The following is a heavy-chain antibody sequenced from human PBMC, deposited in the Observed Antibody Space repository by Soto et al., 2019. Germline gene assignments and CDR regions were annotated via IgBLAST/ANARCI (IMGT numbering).Heavy chain of an antibody. CDR3: ARTLVVPAAFYYYYGMDV. CDR2: IYPGDSDT. D-gene: IGHD2-2*01. CDR1: GYSFTSYW. J-gene: IGHJ6*02. Sequence: GESLKISCKGSGYSFTSYWIGWVRQMPGKGLEWMGIIYPGDSDTRYSPSFQGQVTISADKSISTAYLQWSSLKASDTAMYYCARTLVVPAAFYYYYGMDVWGQGTTVTAP. V-gene: IGHV5-51*01.